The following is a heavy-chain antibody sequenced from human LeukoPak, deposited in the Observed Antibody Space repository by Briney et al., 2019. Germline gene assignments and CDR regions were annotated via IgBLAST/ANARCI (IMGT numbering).Heavy chain of an antibody. CDR2: ISNSSNDI. Sequence: PGGSLRLSCAASGFDFSDYSMNWVRQTTGKGLEWVSSISNSSNDIYYADSLKGRFTISRDNAKSSVYLQMNSLGADDTAVYYCARGGQRFGELLFDYWGQGSLVTVSS. D-gene: IGHD3-10*01. J-gene: IGHJ4*02. CDR3: ARGGQRFGELLFDY. V-gene: IGHV3-21*01. CDR1: GFDFSDYS.